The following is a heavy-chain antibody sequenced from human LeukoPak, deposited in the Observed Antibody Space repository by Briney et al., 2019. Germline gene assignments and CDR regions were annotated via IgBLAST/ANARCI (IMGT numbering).Heavy chain of an antibody. CDR2: VNHEGDS. Sequence: SETLSLTCAVYGVSLRGYYWNWIRQSPEKGLEWIGEVNHEGDSIYSPSRKSRLTVSVDMSKNQFSLNLRSVTAADTAVYFCARGSNYVSDYYFDVWGKGTTVIVSS. D-gene: IGHD4-11*01. CDR3: ARGSNYVSDYYFDV. J-gene: IGHJ6*03. CDR1: GVSLRGYY. V-gene: IGHV4-34*01.